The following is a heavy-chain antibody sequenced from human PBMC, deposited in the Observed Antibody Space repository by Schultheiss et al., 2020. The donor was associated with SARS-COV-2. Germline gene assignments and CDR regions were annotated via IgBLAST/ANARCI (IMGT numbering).Heavy chain of an antibody. D-gene: IGHD6-13*01. CDR1: GGTFSSYA. Sequence: ASVKVSCKASGGTFSSYAISWVRQAPGQGLEWMGWISTYNGNTHYAQNLQGRVTMTTDTSTSTAYMELRSLRSDDTAVYYCARGAAAHSYDMDVWGQGTTVTVSS. V-gene: IGHV1-18*01. J-gene: IGHJ6*02. CDR3: ARGAAAHSYDMDV. CDR2: ISTYNGNT.